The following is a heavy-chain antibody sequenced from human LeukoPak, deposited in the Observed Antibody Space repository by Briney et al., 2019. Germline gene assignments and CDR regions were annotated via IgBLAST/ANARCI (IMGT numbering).Heavy chain of an antibody. CDR2: IYHSGST. V-gene: IGHV4-34*01. CDR1: GGSFSGYY. Sequence: SETLSLTCAVYGGSFSGYYWSWIRQPPGKGLEWIGSIYHSGSTYYNPSLKSRVTISVDTSKNQFSLKLSSVTAADTAVYYCARDGPMIVVVPAARFTDPWGQGTLVTVSS. J-gene: IGHJ5*02. CDR3: ARDGPMIVVVPAARFTDP. D-gene: IGHD2-2*01.